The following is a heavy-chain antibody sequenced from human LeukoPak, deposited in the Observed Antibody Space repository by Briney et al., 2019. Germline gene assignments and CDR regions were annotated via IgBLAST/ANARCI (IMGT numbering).Heavy chain of an antibody. V-gene: IGHV1-2*02. CDR1: GYTFTGYY. Sequence: ASVKVPCKASGYTFTGYYMHWVRQAPGQGLEWMGWINPNSGGTNYAQKFQGRVTMTRGTSISTAYMELSSLRSEDTAVDYCSREGNRSVSDYWGQGTLVTVSS. J-gene: IGHJ4*02. CDR3: SREGNRSVSDY. D-gene: IGHD1-14*01. CDR2: INPNSGGT.